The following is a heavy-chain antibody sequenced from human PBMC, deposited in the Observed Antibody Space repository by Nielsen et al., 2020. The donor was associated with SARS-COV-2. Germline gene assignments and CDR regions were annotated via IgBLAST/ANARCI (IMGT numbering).Heavy chain of an antibody. V-gene: IGHV3-9*01. Sequence: SLKISCAASGFTFDDYAMHWVRQAPGKGLEWVSGISWNSGSIGYADSVKGRFTISRDNAKNSLYLQMNSLRAEDTALYYCAKFGGYDSYYYGMDAWGQGTTVTVSS. D-gene: IGHD5-12*01. J-gene: IGHJ6*02. CDR3: AKFGGYDSYYYGMDA. CDR1: GFTFDDYA. CDR2: ISWNSGSI.